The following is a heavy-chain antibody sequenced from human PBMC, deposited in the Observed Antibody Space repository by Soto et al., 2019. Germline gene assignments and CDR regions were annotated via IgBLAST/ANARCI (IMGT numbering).Heavy chain of an antibody. V-gene: IGHV4-34*01. J-gene: IGHJ4*02. CDR1: GGSFIGYY. Sequence: KPSETLSLTCVVYGGSFIGYYWSWIRQPPGKGLEWIGEINHSGSTNYNPSLKSRVTISVDTSKNQFSLKLSSVTAADTAVYYCARGYVLEPYDYWGQGTLVTVSS. CDR2: INHSGST. D-gene: IGHD1-1*01. CDR3: ARGYVLEPYDY.